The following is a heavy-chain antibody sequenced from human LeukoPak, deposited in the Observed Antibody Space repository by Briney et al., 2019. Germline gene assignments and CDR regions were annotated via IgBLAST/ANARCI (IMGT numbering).Heavy chain of an antibody. D-gene: IGHD6-19*01. Sequence: GGSLRLSCAASGFTFSSYWMHWVRQAPGKGLVWVSRINSDGSSTSYADSVKGRFTISRDNAKNTLYLQMNSLRAEDTAVYYCARARIAVAGLNWFDPWGQGTLVTVSS. V-gene: IGHV3-74*01. CDR1: GFTFSSYW. J-gene: IGHJ5*02. CDR2: INSDGSST. CDR3: ARARIAVAGLNWFDP.